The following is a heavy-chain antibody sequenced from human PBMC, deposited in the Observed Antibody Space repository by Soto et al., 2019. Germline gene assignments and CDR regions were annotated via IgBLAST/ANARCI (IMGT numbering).Heavy chain of an antibody. J-gene: IGHJ6*02. Sequence: GGSLRPSCAASGFTSRSYSMNWVRQAPGKGLEWVSSISYSSSDIYFADSVKGRFTMSRVNAENSLFLQMNSLRVEDTAVYYCARGYRISGSTRLGYYYYGMDVWGQGTTVTVSS. CDR2: ISYSSSDI. CDR3: ARGYRISGSTRLGYYYYGMDV. D-gene: IGHD1-7*01. CDR1: GFTSRSYS. V-gene: IGHV3-21*01.